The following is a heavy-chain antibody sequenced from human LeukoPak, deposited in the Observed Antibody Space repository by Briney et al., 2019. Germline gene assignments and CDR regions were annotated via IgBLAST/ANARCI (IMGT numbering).Heavy chain of an antibody. J-gene: IGHJ5*02. V-gene: IGHV3-33*01. CDR3: ARDALPTYYDYVWGSYRYNWFDP. CDR2: IWYDGSNK. Sequence: PGRSLRLSCAASGFTFSGYGMHWVRQAPGKGLEWVAVIWYDGSNKYYADSVKGRFTISRDNSKNTLYLQMNSLRAEDTAVYYCARDALPTYYDYVWGSYRYNWFDPWGQGTLVTVSS. D-gene: IGHD3-16*02. CDR1: GFTFSGYG.